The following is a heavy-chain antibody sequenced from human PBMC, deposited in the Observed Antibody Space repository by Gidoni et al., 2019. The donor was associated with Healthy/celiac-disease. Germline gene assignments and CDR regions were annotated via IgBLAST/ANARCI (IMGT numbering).Heavy chain of an antibody. Sequence: EVQLVESGGGLVQPGRSLRLSCAASGFTFDDYAMHWVRQAPGKGLEWVSGISWNSGSIGYADSVKGRFTISRDNAKNSLYLQMNSLRAEDTALYYCAKERLGGSYYYYYGMDVWGQGTTVTVSS. CDR3: AKERLGGSYYYYYGMDV. CDR2: ISWNSGSI. V-gene: IGHV3-9*01. J-gene: IGHJ6*02. CDR1: GFTFDDYA. D-gene: IGHD3-16*01.